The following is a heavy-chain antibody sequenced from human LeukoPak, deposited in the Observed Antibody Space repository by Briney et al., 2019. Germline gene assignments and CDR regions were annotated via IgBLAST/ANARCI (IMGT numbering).Heavy chain of an antibody. J-gene: IGHJ5*02. CDR2: ISGSGGST. CDR3: AKDGYSYGYYRLRDHWFDP. V-gene: IGHV3-23*01. D-gene: IGHD5-18*01. Sequence: PGGSLRLSCAASGFTFSSYAMSWVRQAPGKGLEWVSAISGSGGSTYYADSVKGRFTISRDNSKNTLYLQMNSLRAEDTAVYYCAKDGYSYGYYRLRDHWFDPWGQGTLVTVSS. CDR1: GFTFSSYA.